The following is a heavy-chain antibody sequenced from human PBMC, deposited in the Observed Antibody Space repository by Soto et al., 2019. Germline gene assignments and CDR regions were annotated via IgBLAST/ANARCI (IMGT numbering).Heavy chain of an antibody. CDR3: METLTPMDV. J-gene: IGHJ6*02. D-gene: IGHD4-17*01. CDR1: GFAFSGSG. CDR2: IRTKTNSYAT. V-gene: IGHV3-73*01. Sequence: EVQLVESGGGLVQPGGSLKLSCAASGFAFSGSGIHWVRQASGKGLEWVGHIRTKTNSYATEYAPSVRGRFTISRDDSKNTAYLQMASLKTEDTAVYYCMETLTPMDVWGQGTTFTVSS.